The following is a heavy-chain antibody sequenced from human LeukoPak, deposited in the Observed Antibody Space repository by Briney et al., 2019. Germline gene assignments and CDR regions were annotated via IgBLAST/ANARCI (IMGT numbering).Heavy chain of an antibody. V-gene: IGHV3-20*04. J-gene: IGHJ4*02. CDR1: GFTFDDYG. CDR3: ARGGYSSSTEGYFDY. D-gene: IGHD5-12*01. CDR2: INWNGGST. Sequence: PGGSLRLSCAASGFTFDDYGMSWVRQAPGKGLEWVSGINWNGGSTGYADSVKGRFTISRDNAKNSLYLQMNSLRAEDTALYYCARGGYSSSTEGYFDYWGQGTLVTVSS.